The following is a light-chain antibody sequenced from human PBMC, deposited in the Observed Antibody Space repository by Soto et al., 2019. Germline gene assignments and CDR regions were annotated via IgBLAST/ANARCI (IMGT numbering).Light chain of an antibody. CDR1: QSVSSSY. CDR3: QQYGSSPYT. V-gene: IGKV3-20*01. CDR2: GAS. Sequence: ENVLTQSPGTLSLSPGERATLSCRASQSVSSSYLAWYQQKPGQAPRLLIYGASSRATGIPDRFSGSGSGTDFTLTISRLEPEDFAVYFCQQYGSSPYTVGQGTKLEIK. J-gene: IGKJ2*01.